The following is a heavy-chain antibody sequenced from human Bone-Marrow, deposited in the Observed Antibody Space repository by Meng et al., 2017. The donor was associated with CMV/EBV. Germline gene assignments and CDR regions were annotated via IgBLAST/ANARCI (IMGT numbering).Heavy chain of an antibody. J-gene: IGHJ4*01. CDR1: GFTVSSTY. CDR2: IYSGGNI. V-gene: IGHV3-53*01. Sequence: GGSLRLSCAASGFTVSSTYMSWVRQAPGKGLEWVSVIYSGGNIYQRDSLKGRFTISRDNSKNTVHLQMNSLTAEDTAVYYCARGRVDFWGQGTLVTVSS. CDR3: ARGRVDF.